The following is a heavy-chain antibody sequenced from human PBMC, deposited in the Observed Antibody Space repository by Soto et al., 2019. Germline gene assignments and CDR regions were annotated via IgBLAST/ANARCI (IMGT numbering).Heavy chain of an antibody. Sequence: EVQLVESGGGLIQPGGSLRLSCAASGFTVTTNYMSWVRQAPGKGLEWVSDIYSGGSTFYADSVKGRFTISRDNSKNTLYLQMNSLRAEDSAVYYCARMGHYSFDNWGQGTLVTVSS. CDR2: IYSGGST. CDR3: ARMGHYSFDN. V-gene: IGHV3-53*01. J-gene: IGHJ4*02. D-gene: IGHD2-15*01. CDR1: GFTVTTNY.